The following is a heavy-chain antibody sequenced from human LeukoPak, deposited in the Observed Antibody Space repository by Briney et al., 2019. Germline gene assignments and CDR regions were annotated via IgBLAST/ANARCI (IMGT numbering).Heavy chain of an antibody. CDR3: ARSGGSGTYYDGSFDY. Sequence: SETLSLTYTVSGGSITSDYWSWVRQPAGKGLEWIGRIYSSGSTNYNPSLKSRVTMSVDTSKNQFSLKMSFVTATDTAVYYCARSGGSGTYYDGSFDYWGQGTLVTVSS. D-gene: IGHD1-26*01. CDR2: IYSSGST. CDR1: GGSITSDY. V-gene: IGHV4-4*07. J-gene: IGHJ4*02.